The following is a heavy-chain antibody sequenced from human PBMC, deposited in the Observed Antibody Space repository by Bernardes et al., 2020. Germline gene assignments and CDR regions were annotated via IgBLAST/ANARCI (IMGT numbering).Heavy chain of an antibody. CDR2: IKQDGSEK. Sequence: GGSLRLSCAASGFTFSSYWMSWVRQAPGKGLEWVANIKQDGSEKYYVDSVKGRFTISRDNAKNSLYLQMNSLRAEDTAVYYCARDGVVITMGFDYWGQGTLVTVSS. CDR3: ARDGVVITMGFDY. CDR1: GFTFSSYW. D-gene: IGHD3-22*01. J-gene: IGHJ4*02. V-gene: IGHV3-7*01.